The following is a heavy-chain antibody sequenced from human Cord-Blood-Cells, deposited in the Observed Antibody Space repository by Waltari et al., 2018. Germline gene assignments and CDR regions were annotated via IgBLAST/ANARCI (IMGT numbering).Heavy chain of an antibody. CDR3: AREVGYYYDSSGYYDY. J-gene: IGHJ4*02. CDR1: GYTFTGYY. D-gene: IGHD3-22*01. CDR2: INPNSGGT. V-gene: IGHV1-2*04. Sequence: QVQLVQSGAEVKKPGASVMVSCKASGYTFTGYYMHWVRQAPGQGLEWMGWINPNSGGTNYAQKFQGWVTMTRDTSISTAYMELSRLRSDDTAVYYCAREVGYYYDSSGYYDYWGQGTLVTVSS.